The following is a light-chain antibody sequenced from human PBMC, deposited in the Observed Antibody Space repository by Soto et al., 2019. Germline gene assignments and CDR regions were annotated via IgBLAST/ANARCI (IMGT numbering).Light chain of an antibody. V-gene: IGKV1-5*03. Sequence: DIQMTQSPSTLSASVGDRVTITCRASQSISTWLAWYQQKPGKAPKVLIYKASSLESGVPSRFSGSGSGTEFTLTIISLQPDDFATYYCQQYNTYSRTFGQGTKVEIK. CDR2: KAS. CDR1: QSISTW. J-gene: IGKJ1*01. CDR3: QQYNTYSRT.